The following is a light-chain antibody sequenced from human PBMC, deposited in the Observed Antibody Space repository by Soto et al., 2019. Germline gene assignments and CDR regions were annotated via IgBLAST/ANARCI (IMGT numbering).Light chain of an antibody. CDR2: DVS. J-gene: IGLJ2*01. Sequence: QSALTQPASVSGSPGQSITISCTGTASDVGGYNYVSWYQQHPGKAPKLMIYDVSNRPSGVSNRFSGSKSXXXXXXXXXGXXXXXEAXYXCXSYTGXTTLGVVF. CDR1: ASDVGGYNY. V-gene: IGLV2-14*01. CDR3: XSYTGXTTLGVV.